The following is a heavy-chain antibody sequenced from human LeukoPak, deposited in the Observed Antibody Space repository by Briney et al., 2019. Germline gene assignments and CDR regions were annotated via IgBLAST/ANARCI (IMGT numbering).Heavy chain of an antibody. CDR1: GVSISSSSYY. CDR2: IYYSGST. D-gene: IGHD3-10*01. CDR3: ARFGTDLDY. V-gene: IGHV4-39*01. Sequence: SETLSLTCTVSGVSISSSSYYWGWIRQPPGKGLEWIGSIYYSGSTYYNPSLKSRVTISVDTSKNQFSLKLSSVTAADTAVYYCARFGTDLDYWGQGTLVTVSS. J-gene: IGHJ4*02.